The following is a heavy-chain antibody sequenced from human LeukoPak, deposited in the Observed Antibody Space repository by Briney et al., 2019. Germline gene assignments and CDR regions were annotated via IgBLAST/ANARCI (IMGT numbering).Heavy chain of an antibody. V-gene: IGHV4-34*01. CDR1: GGSFSGYY. J-gene: IGHJ4*02. Sequence: SETLSLTCAVYGGSFSGYYWSWIRQPPGKGLEWIGEINHSGSTNYNPSLKSRVTISVDTSKNQFSLKLGSVTAADTAVYYCARGGGYFDWPYPYWGQGTLVTVSS. D-gene: IGHD3-9*01. CDR2: INHSGST. CDR3: ARGGGYFDWPYPY.